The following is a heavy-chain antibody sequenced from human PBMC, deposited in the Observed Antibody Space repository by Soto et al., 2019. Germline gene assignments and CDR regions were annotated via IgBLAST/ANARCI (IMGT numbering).Heavy chain of an antibody. CDR1: SYSCAPGGY. J-gene: IGHJ5*02. CDR3: ARSTKGDWFDP. CDR2: FHRSGPT. Sequence: TETLLLSIYVSSYSCAPGGYWGWIRQPPGAGLEWLGCFHRSGPTYYRPSLSSRLAISVDMSKNQFFLKLSSVTAADTAVYYCARSTKGDWFDPWGQGTLVNLSS. V-gene: IGHV4-38-2*01.